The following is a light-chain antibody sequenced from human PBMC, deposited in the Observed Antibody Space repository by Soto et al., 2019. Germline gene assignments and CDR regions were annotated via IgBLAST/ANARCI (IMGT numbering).Light chain of an antibody. Sequence: EMALTQSPDILSVSSGEPATLSCLASENVRTKVGWYQQKPGQAPRLLIYGASTRATGIPDRFSGSGSGTQFTLTISRLQSEDSAVHFCQQNNRWPHITFGQGTRLEIK. CDR2: GAS. J-gene: IGKJ5*01. CDR3: QQNNRWPHIT. V-gene: IGKV3-15*01. CDR1: ENVRTK.